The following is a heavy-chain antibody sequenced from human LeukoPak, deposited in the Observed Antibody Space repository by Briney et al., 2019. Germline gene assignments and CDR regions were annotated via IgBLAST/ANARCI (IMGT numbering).Heavy chain of an antibody. CDR2: IYYSGST. V-gene: IGHV4-59*08. CDR3: ARRSPTVAMGWYFDL. Sequence: PSETLSLTCTVSGGSISSYYWSWIRQPPGKGLEWIGYIYYSGSTNYNPSLKSRVTISVDTSKNQFSLKLSSVTAADTAVYYCARRSPTVAMGWYFDLWGRGTLVTVSS. J-gene: IGHJ2*01. CDR1: GGSISSYY. D-gene: IGHD1-14*01.